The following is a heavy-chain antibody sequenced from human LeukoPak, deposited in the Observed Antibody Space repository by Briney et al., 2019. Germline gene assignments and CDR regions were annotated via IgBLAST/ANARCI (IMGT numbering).Heavy chain of an antibody. CDR3: ASQGLLWFGELFGFDY. J-gene: IGHJ4*02. CDR2: INPNSGGT. Sequence: ASVKVSCKASGYTFTSYAMNWVRQAPGQGLEWMGWINPNSGGTNYAQKFQGRVTMTRDTSISTAYMELSRLRSDDTAVYYCASQGLLWFGELFGFDYWGQGTLVTVSS. V-gene: IGHV1-2*02. D-gene: IGHD3-10*01. CDR1: GYTFTSYA.